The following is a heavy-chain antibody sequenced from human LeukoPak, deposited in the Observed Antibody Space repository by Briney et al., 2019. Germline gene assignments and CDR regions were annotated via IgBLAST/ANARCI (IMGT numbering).Heavy chain of an antibody. V-gene: IGHV1-69*01. CDR3: ARTIRYFDWFNWFDP. J-gene: IGHJ5*02. D-gene: IGHD3-9*01. Sequence: SVKVSCKASGGTFSSYAVSWVRQAPGQGLEWMGGIIPIFGTANYAQKFQGRVTITADESTSTAYMELSSLRSEDTAVYYCARTIRYFDWFNWFDPWGQGTLVTVSS. CDR2: IIPIFGTA. CDR1: GGTFSSYA.